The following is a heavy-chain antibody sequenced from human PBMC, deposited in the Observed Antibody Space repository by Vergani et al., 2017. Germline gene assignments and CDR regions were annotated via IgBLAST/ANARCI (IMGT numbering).Heavy chain of an antibody. CDR1: GGTFSSYT. V-gene: IGHV1-2*02. CDR3: AREETTLDY. Sequence: QVQLVQSGAEVKKPGSSVKVSCKASGGTFSSYTISWVRQAPGQGLEWMGRIIPNSGGTNYAQKFQGRVTMTRDTSSSTAYMELSRLRSDDTAVYYCAREETTLDYWGQGILVTVSS. J-gene: IGHJ4*02. D-gene: IGHD4-11*01. CDR2: IIPNSGGT.